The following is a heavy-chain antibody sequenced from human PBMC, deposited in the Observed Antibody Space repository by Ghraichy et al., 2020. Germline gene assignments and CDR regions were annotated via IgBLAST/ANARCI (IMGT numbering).Heavy chain of an antibody. CDR2: INHSGST. V-gene: IGHV4-34*01. CDR1: GGSFSGYY. CDR3: ARVVSTPKISSDRIAARRFPWYFDL. Sequence: SETLSLTCAVYGGSFSGYYWSWIRQPPGKGLEWIGEINHSGSTNYNPSLKSRVTISVDTSKNQFSLKLSSVTAADTSVYYCARVVSTPKISSDRIAARRFPWYFDLWGRGSLVTVSS. J-gene: IGHJ2*01. D-gene: IGHD6-6*01.